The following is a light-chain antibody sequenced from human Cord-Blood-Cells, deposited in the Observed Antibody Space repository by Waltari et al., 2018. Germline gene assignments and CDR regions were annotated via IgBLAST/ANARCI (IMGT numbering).Light chain of an antibody. V-gene: IGKV1-39*01. CDR3: QQSYSTLFT. CDR1: QSISSY. Sequence: EIQMTQSPSSLSAPVGDRVTITCRASQSISSYLNWYQQKPGKAPKLLIYAASSLQSGVPSRFSGSGSETDFTLTISSLQPEDFATYYCQQSYSTLFTFGPGTKVDIK. CDR2: AAS. J-gene: IGKJ3*01.